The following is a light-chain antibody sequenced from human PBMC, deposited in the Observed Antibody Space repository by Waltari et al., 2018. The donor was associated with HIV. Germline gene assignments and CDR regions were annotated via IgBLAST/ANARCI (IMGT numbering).Light chain of an antibody. CDR3: QQRHSWPLS. J-gene: IGKJ4*01. CDR2: DAS. V-gene: IGKV3-11*01. Sequence: EIALTQSPVDLSLSHGDRATLSCRANLTIVNYLGWYQQKPGQGPSLLIYDASKRVTGVPFRFSGSGSGTDFSLIINNIQPEDSAVYYCQQRHSWPLSFGGGTKVEI. CDR1: LTIVNY.